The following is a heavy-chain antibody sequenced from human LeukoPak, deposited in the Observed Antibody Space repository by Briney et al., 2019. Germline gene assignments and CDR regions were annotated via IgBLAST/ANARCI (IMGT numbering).Heavy chain of an antibody. CDR1: GFTFSDYY. Sequence: GGSLRLSCAASGFTFSDYYMSWIRQAPGKGLEWVPYISSSGSTIYYADSVKGRFTISRDNAKNSLYLQMNSLRAEDTAVYYCARDYYGSGSYYNELYYYYTDVWGKGTTVTVSS. CDR2: ISSSGSTI. V-gene: IGHV3-11*01. J-gene: IGHJ6*03. D-gene: IGHD3-10*01. CDR3: ARDYYGSGSYYNELYYYYTDV.